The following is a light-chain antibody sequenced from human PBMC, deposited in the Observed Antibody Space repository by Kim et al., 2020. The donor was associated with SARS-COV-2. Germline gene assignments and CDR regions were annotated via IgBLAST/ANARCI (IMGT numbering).Light chain of an antibody. CDR3: QTWGTGK. V-gene: IGLV4-69*01. CDR1: SGHSSYA. Sequence: LGASVKRTCTLSSGHSSYAIAWHQQQPEKGPRYLMKLNSDGSHSKWDGIPDRFSGSSSGAERYLTISSLQSEDEADYYCQTWGTGKVGGGTKLTVL. CDR2: LNSDGSH. J-gene: IGLJ2*01.